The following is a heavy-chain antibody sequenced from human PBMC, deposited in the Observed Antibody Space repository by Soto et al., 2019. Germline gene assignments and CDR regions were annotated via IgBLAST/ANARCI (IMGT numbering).Heavy chain of an antibody. CDR3: ARDPPSVGWFDP. Sequence: SVKVSCKASGVTFSSYAISWVRQAPGQGLEWMGGIIPIFGTANYAQKFQGRVTITADESTSTAYMELSSLRSEDTAVYYCARDPPSVGWFDPRGQGTLVTVSS. CDR1: GVTFSSYA. CDR2: IIPIFGTA. V-gene: IGHV1-69*13. J-gene: IGHJ5*02. D-gene: IGHD2-15*01.